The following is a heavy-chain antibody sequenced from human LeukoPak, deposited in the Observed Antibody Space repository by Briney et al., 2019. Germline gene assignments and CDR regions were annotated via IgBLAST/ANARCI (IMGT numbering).Heavy chain of an antibody. CDR2: IIPIFGTA. V-gene: IGHV1-69*01. J-gene: IGHJ4*02. CDR1: GGTFSSYA. CDR3: ARGGYNYDTPFDY. D-gene: IGHD5-24*01. Sequence: ASVKVSCKASGGTFSSYAISWVRQAPGQGLEWMGGIIPIFGTANYAQKFQGRVTITADESTSTAYMELSSLRSEDTAVYYCARGGYNYDTPFDYWGQGTLVTVSS.